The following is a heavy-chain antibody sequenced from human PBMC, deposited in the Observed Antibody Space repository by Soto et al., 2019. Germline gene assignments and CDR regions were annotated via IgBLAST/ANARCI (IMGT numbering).Heavy chain of an antibody. CDR3: ARQGTTGTVYYGMDV. CDR2: IYYSGST. CDR1: ASSITSGSNY. V-gene: IGHV4-39*01. D-gene: IGHD1-1*01. Sequence: SATRSLTGTFCASSITSGSNYWGYIRHPPGKGLEWIGSIYYSGSTYYNPSLKSRVTISVDTSKNQFSLKLSSVTAADTAVYYCARQGTTGTVYYGMDVWGQGTTVT. J-gene: IGHJ6*02.